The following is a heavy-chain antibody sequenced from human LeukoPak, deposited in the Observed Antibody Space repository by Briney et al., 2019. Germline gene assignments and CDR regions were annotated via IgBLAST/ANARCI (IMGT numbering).Heavy chain of an antibody. J-gene: IGHJ4*02. D-gene: IGHD5-12*01. CDR3: AKGVRSGYDRLDY. CDR2: ISYDGLNK. Sequence: GRSLRLSCAASGFIFSNYGIHWVRQAPGKGLEWVAVISYDGLNKNYADSVKGRFTISRDNSRNTLSLQMNSLRVEDTAIYYCAKGVRSGYDRLDYWGQGALATVSS. CDR1: GFIFSNYG. V-gene: IGHV3-30*18.